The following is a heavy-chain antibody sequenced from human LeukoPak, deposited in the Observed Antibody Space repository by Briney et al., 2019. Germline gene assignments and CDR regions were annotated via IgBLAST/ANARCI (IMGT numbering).Heavy chain of an antibody. J-gene: IGHJ4*02. Sequence: ASETLSLTCTVSGGSISSYYWSWIRQPPGKGLEWIGYIYYSGSTNYNPSLKSRVTISVDTSKNQFSLKLSSVTAADTAVYYCARRKFGEYPFDHWGQGTLVTVSS. CDR1: GGSISSYY. V-gene: IGHV4-59*08. CDR2: IYYSGST. CDR3: ARRKFGEYPFDH. D-gene: IGHD3-10*01.